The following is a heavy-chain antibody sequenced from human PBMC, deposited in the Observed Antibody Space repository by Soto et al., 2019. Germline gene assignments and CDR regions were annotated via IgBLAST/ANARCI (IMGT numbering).Heavy chain of an antibody. CDR1: GFTFSNYA. D-gene: IGHD3-22*01. V-gene: IGHV3-23*01. CDR2: ISGSGADT. CDR3: TSYYFDSSGYSRIGLRHFDF. Sequence: EVQLLESGGNLVQPGGSLRLSCAASGFTFSNYAMTWVRQAPGKGLEWVSTISGSGADTYYADSVKGRVTISRDNFKNLLYLQIERLRDEDTQLYYRTSYYFDSSGYSRIGLRHFDFWGQGTLVTVSS. J-gene: IGHJ4*02.